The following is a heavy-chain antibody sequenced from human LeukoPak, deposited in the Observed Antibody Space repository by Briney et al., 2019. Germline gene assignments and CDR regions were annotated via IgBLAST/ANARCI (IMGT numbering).Heavy chain of an antibody. V-gene: IGHV3-21*01. CDR3: ARECVVVPAAIYWFDP. CDR1: GLTFNTYW. J-gene: IGHJ5*02. Sequence: GGSLRLSCAASGLTFNTYWMNWVRQAPGKGLEWVSSISSSSSYIYYADSVKGRFTISRDKAKNSLYLQMNSLRAEDTAVYYCARECVVVPAAIYWFDPWGQGTLVTVSS. D-gene: IGHD2-2*02. CDR2: ISSSSSYI.